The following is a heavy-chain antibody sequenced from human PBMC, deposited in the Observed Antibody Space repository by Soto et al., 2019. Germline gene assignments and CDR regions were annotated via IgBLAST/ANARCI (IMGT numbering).Heavy chain of an antibody. D-gene: IGHD3-16*02. J-gene: IGHJ4*02. Sequence: QVQLVESGGGVVQPGRSLRLSCAASGFTFSSYGMHWVRQAPGKGLEWVAVIWYDGSNKYYADSVKGRFTISRDNSKNTLYLQMNSLRAEDTAVYYCARGYYDYVWGSYRYRDYFDYWGQGTLVTVSS. CDR3: ARGYYDYVWGSYRYRDYFDY. CDR1: GFTFSSYG. CDR2: IWYDGSNK. V-gene: IGHV3-33*01.